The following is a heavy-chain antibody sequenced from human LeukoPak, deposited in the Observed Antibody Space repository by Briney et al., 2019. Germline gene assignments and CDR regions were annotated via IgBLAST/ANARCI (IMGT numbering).Heavy chain of an antibody. J-gene: IGHJ6*02. V-gene: IGHV5-51*01. CDR2: IYPGDSDT. CDR3: ARHSGGTPGYYYGMDV. CDR1: GYSFTSYW. D-gene: IGHD2-15*01. Sequence: GESLKISCKGSGYSFTSYWIGWVRQMPGKGLEWMGIIYPGDSDTRYSPSFQGQVTISADKSISTAYLQWSGLKASDTAMYYCARHSGGTPGYYYGMDVWGQGTAVTVSS.